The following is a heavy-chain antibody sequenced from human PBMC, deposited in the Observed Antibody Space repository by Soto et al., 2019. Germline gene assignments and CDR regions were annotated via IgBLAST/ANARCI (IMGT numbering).Heavy chain of an antibody. V-gene: IGHV3-30-3*01. D-gene: IGHD5-18*01. CDR3: VRVGLRHDAFDI. Sequence: GGSLRLSCAASGFTFSIYAMHWVRQAPGKGLEWVAVISYDGSNKYYADSVKGRFTISRDNSKNTLYLQMNSLRAEDTAVYYCVRVGLRHDAFDIWGQGTMVTV. CDR1: GFTFSIYA. CDR2: ISYDGSNK. J-gene: IGHJ3*02.